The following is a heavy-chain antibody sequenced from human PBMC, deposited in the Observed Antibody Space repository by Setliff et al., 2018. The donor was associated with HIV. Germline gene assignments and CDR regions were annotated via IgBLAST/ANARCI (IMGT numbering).Heavy chain of an antibody. D-gene: IGHD3-3*01. CDR1: GDTFTDYY. CDR2: INPNSGGT. J-gene: IGHJ4*02. Sequence: ASVKVSCKASGDTFTDYYFHWLRQAPGQGLEWMGRINPNSGGTNYAQKFRGRVTMTRDTSISTVYMELSSLTSDDTAVYYCTRSVLPFFGVVVDFDFWGQGTLVTVSS. CDR3: TRSVLPFFGVVVDFDF. V-gene: IGHV1-2*06.